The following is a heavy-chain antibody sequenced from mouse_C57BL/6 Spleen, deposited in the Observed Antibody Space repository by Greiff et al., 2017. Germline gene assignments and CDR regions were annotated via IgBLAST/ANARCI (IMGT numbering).Heavy chain of an antibody. V-gene: IGHV5-17*01. CDR3: ATPNPFAY. D-gene: IGHD4-1*01. CDR1: GFTFSDYG. J-gene: IGHJ3*01. CDR2: ISSGSSTI. Sequence: EVQLVESGGGLVKPGGFLKLSCAASGFTFSDYGMHWVRQAPEKGLEWVAYISSGSSTIYYADTVKGRFTISRDNAKNTLFLQMTSLRSEDTAMYYCATPNPFAYWGQGTLVTVSA.